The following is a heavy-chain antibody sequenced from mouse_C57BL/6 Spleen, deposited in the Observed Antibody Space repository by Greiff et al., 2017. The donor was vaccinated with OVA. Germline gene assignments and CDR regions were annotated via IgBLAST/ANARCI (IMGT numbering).Heavy chain of an antibody. V-gene: IGHV1-82*01. CDR1: GYAFSSSW. CDR2: IYPGDGDT. Sequence: QVQLQQSGPELVKPGASVKISCKASGYAFSSSWMNWVKQRPGKGLEWIGRIYPGDGDTNYNGKFKGKATLTADKSSSTADMQLSSLTSEDSAVYFWARPDSSGGAMDYWGQGTSVTVSS. J-gene: IGHJ4*01. CDR3: ARPDSSGGAMDY. D-gene: IGHD3-2*02.